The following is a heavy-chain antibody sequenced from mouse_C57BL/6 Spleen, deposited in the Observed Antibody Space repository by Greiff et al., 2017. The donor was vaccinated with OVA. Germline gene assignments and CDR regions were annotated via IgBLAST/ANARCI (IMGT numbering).Heavy chain of an antibody. J-gene: IGHJ2*01. D-gene: IGHD1-1*01. Sequence: QVQLQQSGAELVKPGASVKISCKASGYTFTDYYINWVKQRPGQGLEWIGKIGPGSGSTYYNEKFKGKATLTAAKSSSTAYMPLSSLTSEDSAVYFSARESYYGSCCFDDWGQGTTLTVSS. CDR2: IGPGSGST. CDR3: ARESYYGSCCFDD. V-gene: IGHV1-77*01. CDR1: GYTFTDYY.